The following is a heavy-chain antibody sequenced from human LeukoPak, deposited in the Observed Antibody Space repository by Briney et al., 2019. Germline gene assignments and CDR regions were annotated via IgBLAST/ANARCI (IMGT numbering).Heavy chain of an antibody. D-gene: IGHD6-19*01. CDR1: GYTFTSYD. V-gene: IGHV1-8*03. J-gene: IGHJ6*03. CDR3: ARAGLGGWRLFNYYYYMDV. CDR2: MNPNSGNT. Sequence: ASVKVSCKASGYTFTSYDINWVRQATGQGLEWMGWMNPNSGNTGYAQKFQGRVTITRNTSISTAYMELSSLRSEDTAVYYCARAGLGGWRLFNYYYYMDVWGKGTTVTVSS.